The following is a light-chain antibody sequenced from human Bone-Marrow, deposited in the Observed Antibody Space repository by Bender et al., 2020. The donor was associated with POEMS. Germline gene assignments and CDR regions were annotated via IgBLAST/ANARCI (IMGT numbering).Light chain of an antibody. CDR3: CSFTTSTTRVI. J-gene: IGLJ2*01. V-gene: IGLV6-57*04. CDR2: EDN. CDR1: SGNIASNY. Sequence: FILTQPRSVSGSLGKTVTISCTRSSGNIASNYVQWCQQRPGSAPTTVIYEDNQRPSGVPDRFSGFIDSSSNSASLTISGLQADDEAEYYCCSFTTSTTRVIFGGGTKLTVL.